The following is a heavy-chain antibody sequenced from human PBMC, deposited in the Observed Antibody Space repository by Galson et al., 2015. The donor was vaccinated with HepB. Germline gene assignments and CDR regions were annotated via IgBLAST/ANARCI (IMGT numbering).Heavy chain of an antibody. D-gene: IGHD3-22*01. CDR3: ARAAAGYDSINRFDP. V-gene: IGHV3-30*04. CDR1: GFTFSSYA. Sequence: SLRLSCAASGFTFSSYAMHWVRQAPGKGLEWVAVISYDGSNKYYADSVKVRFTISRDNSKNTMSLQMNSLRAEDTAVYYCARAAAGYDSINRFDPWGQGTLVAVSS. CDR2: ISYDGSNK. J-gene: IGHJ5*02.